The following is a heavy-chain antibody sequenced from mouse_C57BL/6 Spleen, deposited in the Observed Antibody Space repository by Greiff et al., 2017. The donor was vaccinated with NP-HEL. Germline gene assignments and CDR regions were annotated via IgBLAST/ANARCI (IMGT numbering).Heavy chain of an antibody. CDR3: ASIYYDYDGFAY. J-gene: IGHJ3*01. D-gene: IGHD2-4*01. CDR1: GFNIKDYY. CDR2: IDPEAGET. Sequence: EVKLVESGAELVKPGASVKLSCTASGFNIKDYYMHWVKQRTEQGLEWIGRIDPEAGETKYAPKFQGKAPITADTSSNTAYLQLSSLTSEDTAVYYCASIYYDYDGFAYWGQGTLVTVSA. V-gene: IGHV14-2*01.